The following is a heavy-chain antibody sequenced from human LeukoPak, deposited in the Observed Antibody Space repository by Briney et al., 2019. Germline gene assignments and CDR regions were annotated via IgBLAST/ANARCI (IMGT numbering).Heavy chain of an antibody. Sequence: GGSLRLSCAASGFTFSDYYMSWIRQAPGKGLEWVSYISSSGSTIYYADSVKGRFTISRDNAKNSLYLQTNSLRAEDTAVYYCAREDYYGSGSSFFDYWGQGTLVTVSS. CDR3: AREDYYGSGSSFFDY. J-gene: IGHJ4*02. D-gene: IGHD3-10*01. V-gene: IGHV3-11*01. CDR2: ISSSGSTI. CDR1: GFTFSDYY.